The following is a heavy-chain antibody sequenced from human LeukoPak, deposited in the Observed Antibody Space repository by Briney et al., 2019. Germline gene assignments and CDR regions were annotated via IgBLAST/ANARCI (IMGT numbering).Heavy chain of an antibody. Sequence: ASVKVSCKASGYTFTSYDISWVRQAPGQGLEWMGCISAYNGNTNYAQKLQGRVTMTTDTSTSTAYMELRSLRSDDTAVYYCARDGTTIYYYYMDVWGKGTTVTVSS. CDR3: ARDGTTIYYYYMDV. J-gene: IGHJ6*03. D-gene: IGHD1-1*01. CDR1: GYTFTSYD. V-gene: IGHV1-18*01. CDR2: ISAYNGNT.